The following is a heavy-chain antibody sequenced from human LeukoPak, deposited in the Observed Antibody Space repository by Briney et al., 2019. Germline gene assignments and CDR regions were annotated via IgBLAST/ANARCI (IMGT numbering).Heavy chain of an antibody. CDR3: ARLDYYDSKYYFDY. V-gene: IGHV4-39*01. D-gene: IGHD3-22*01. CDR2: IYYSGTT. Sequence: PSETLSLTCTVSGGSISTSLYYWGWIRQPPGKGLGWIASIYYSGTTYYNPSLRSRVTISIDTSKNQFSLKLRSVTAADTAVYYCARLDYYDSKYYFDYWGQGTLVTVSS. CDR1: GGSISTSLYY. J-gene: IGHJ4*02.